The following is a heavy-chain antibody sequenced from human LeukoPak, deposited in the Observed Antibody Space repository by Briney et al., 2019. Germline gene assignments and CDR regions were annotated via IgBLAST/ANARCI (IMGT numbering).Heavy chain of an antibody. CDR2: INSDGSST. CDR3: ARGSRFGVVERDAFDI. V-gene: IGHV3-74*01. CDR1: GFTFSSYW. D-gene: IGHD3-3*01. Sequence: GGSLRLSCAASGFTFSSYWMHWVRQAPGKGLVWVSRINSDGSSTSYADSVKGRFTISRDNAKNSLYLQMNSLRAEDTAVYYCARGSRFGVVERDAFDIWGQGTMVTVSS. J-gene: IGHJ3*02.